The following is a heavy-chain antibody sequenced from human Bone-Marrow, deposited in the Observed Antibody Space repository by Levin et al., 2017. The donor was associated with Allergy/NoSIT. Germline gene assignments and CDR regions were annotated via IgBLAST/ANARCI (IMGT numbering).Heavy chain of an antibody. Sequence: SGPTLVKPTQTLTLTCNISGFSVSTTGVGVGWIRQPPGKALEWLALIYWDDDKTYSPSLKSRLTITTDTSANKVVLRMTNMDPVDTGTYYCAHKSMIDAFDIWGQGTLVTVSA. CDR1: GFSVSTTGVG. J-gene: IGHJ3*02. CDR2: IYWDDDK. D-gene: IGHD3-16*01. CDR3: AHKSMIDAFDI. V-gene: IGHV2-5*02.